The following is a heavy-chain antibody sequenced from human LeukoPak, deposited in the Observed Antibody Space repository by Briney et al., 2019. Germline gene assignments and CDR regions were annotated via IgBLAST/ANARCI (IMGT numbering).Heavy chain of an antibody. V-gene: IGHV4-59*01. CDR1: GGSINNYY. D-gene: IGHD6-19*01. Sequence: SETLSLTCTVSGGSINNYYWSWIRQPPGKGLEWIGYIYYSGSTNYNPSLKSRVTMSVDTSKNQFSLKLSSVTAADTAFYYCARAQGRSTVFGRVPVAVPYFDYWGQGALVTVSS. CDR2: IYYSGST. J-gene: IGHJ4*02. CDR3: ARAQGRSTVFGRVPVAVPYFDY.